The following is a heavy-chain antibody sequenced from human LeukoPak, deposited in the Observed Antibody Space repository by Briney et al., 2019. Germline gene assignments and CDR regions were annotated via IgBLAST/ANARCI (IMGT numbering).Heavy chain of an antibody. CDR1: GYSVSSSNW. J-gene: IGHJ6*02. V-gene: IGHV4-28*01. CDR2: IYYSGST. D-gene: IGHD4-11*01. Sequence: SETLSLTYAVSGYSVSSSNWWGWIRQPPGKGLEWIGYIYYSGSTYYNPSLKSRVTMSVDTSKNQFSLKLSSVTAVDTAVYYCARIDYTYYYGMDVWGQGTTVTVSS. CDR3: ARIDYTYYYGMDV.